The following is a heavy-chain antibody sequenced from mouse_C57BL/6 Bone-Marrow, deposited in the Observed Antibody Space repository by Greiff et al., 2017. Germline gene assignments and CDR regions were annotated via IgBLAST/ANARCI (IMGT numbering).Heavy chain of an antibody. CDR1: GFTFSSYG. D-gene: IGHD2-1*01. CDR2: ISSGGSYT. J-gene: IGHJ2*01. V-gene: IGHV5-6*02. Sequence: EVNVVESGGDLVKPGGSLKLSCAASGFTFSSYGMSWVRQTPDKRLEWVATISSGGSYTYYPDSVKGRFTISRDNAKNTLYLQMSSLKSEDTAMYYCARRGVRYYFDYWGQGTTLTVSS. CDR3: ARRGVRYYFDY.